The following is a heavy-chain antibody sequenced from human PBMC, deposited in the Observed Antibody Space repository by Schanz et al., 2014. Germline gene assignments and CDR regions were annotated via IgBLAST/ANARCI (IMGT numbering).Heavy chain of an antibody. Sequence: EVQLVESGGVVVQPGGSLRLSCAASGFTFDDYTMHWVRQAPGKGREWVSLISWDGGSTYYADSVKGRFTISRDNSKNSLYLQMNSLRTEDTALYYCAKDIGRLNWNDPNYYYYYGMDVWGQGTTVTVSS. CDR2: ISWDGGST. V-gene: IGHV3-43*01. D-gene: IGHD1-20*01. CDR3: AKDIGRLNWNDPNYYYYYGMDV. CDR1: GFTFDDYT. J-gene: IGHJ6*02.